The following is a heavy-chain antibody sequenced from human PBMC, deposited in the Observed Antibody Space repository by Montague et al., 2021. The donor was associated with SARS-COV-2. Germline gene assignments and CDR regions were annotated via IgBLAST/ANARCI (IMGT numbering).Heavy chain of an antibody. V-gene: IGHV4-59*01. CDR3: ARSLDPSGTYYLPY. Sequence: SETLSLTCSVSGGSIGSYYWSWLRQPPGKGLEWIGHIHYGGSKTNSPSLRSRVTISIAPPKNQFSLKLSSVTAADTAVYYCARSLDPSGTYYLPYWGQGTLVTVSS. CDR2: IHYGGSK. J-gene: IGHJ4*02. D-gene: IGHD3-10*01. CDR1: GGSIGSYY.